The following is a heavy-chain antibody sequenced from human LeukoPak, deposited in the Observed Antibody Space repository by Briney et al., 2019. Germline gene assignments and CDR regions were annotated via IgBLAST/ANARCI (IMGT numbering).Heavy chain of an antibody. Sequence: ASVKVSCKTSGYTFSDYKIHWVRQAPGQGLKWMGWINPNTGYTNPAQTFQGRATMTGDTFISTAYMELRSVRSDDTALYFCARETTAKTEGATWGWFDPWGQGTLVTVSS. CDR1: GYTFSDYK. V-gene: IGHV1-2*02. J-gene: IGHJ5*02. CDR3: ARETTAKTEGATWGWFDP. D-gene: IGHD4/OR15-4a*01. CDR2: INPNTGYT.